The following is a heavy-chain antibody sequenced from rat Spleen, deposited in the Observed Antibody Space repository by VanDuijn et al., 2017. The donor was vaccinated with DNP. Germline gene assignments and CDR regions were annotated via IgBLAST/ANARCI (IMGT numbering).Heavy chain of an antibody. Sequence: EVKLVESGGGLVQPGRSLKLSCAASGFNFNDYWMGWVRPAPGKGLEWIGQINKESSTINYIPSLKEKITITRDNAQNTLYLQMSKLGSEDTAIYYCAKGPNYGGDSDYFDYWGQGVTVTVSS. J-gene: IGHJ2*01. D-gene: IGHD1-11*01. CDR3: AKGPNYGGDSDYFDY. CDR2: INKESSTI. CDR1: GFNFNDYW. V-gene: IGHV4-2*01.